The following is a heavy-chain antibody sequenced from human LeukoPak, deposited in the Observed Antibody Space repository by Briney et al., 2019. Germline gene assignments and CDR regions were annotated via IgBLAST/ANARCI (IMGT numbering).Heavy chain of an antibody. CDR1: GGSISSYY. J-gene: IGHJ4*02. CDR2: IYYSGST. V-gene: IGHV4-59*01. CDR3: ARQQLSQLYYFDY. D-gene: IGHD6-13*01. Sequence: SPSETLSLTCTVSGGSISSYYWSWIRQPPGKGLEWIGYIYYSGSTNYNPSLKSRVAISVDTSKNQFSLKLSSVTAADTAVYYCARQQLSQLYYFDYWGQGTLVTVSS.